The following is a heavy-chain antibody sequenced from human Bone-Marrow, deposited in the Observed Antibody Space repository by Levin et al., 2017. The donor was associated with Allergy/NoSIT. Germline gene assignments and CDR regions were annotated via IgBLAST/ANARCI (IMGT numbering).Heavy chain of an antibody. CDR1: GFTFSYYS. J-gene: IGHJ3*02. CDR3: ARGSQKAFDI. D-gene: IGHD6-19*01. CDR2: ISVSSSTI. V-gene: IGHV3-48*01. Sequence: GGSLRLSCAASGFTFSYYSMNWVRQAPGKGPEWVSYISVSSSTIYYADSVRGRFTISRENAKNSLYLQMNSLRAEDTAVYYCARGSQKAFDIWGQGTMVTVSS.